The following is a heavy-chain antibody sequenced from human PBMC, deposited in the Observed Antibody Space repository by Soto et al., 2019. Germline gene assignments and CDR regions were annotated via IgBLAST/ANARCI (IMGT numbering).Heavy chain of an antibody. CDR2: IYYSGST. V-gene: IGHV4-59*01. D-gene: IGHD3-16*01. Sequence: QVQLQESGPGLVKPSETLSLTCTVSGGSISSYYWSWIRQPPGKGLEWIGYIYYSGSTNYNPSLKSRRTISVYASKNPFSLKLSSVTAADTAVYYCARVWGGAFDIWGQGTMVTVSS. CDR3: ARVWGGAFDI. J-gene: IGHJ3*02. CDR1: GGSISSYY.